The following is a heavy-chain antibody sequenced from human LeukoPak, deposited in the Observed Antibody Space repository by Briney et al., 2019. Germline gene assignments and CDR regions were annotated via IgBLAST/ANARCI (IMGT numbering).Heavy chain of an antibody. Sequence: SETLSLTCTVSGGSISSSSYYWGWIRQPPGKGLEWIGSIYYSGSTYYNPSLKSRVTISVDTSKKQFSLKLTSVTAADTAVYYCARDARYSSGWPLDYWGQGTLVTVSS. D-gene: IGHD6-19*01. J-gene: IGHJ4*02. CDR3: ARDARYSSGWPLDY. V-gene: IGHV4-39*07. CDR2: IYYSGST. CDR1: GGSISSSSYY.